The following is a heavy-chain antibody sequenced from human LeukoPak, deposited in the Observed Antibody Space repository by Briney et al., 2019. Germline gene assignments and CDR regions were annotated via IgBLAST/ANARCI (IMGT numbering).Heavy chain of an antibody. Sequence: GGSLRLSCAASGFTFRSFGMQWVRQAPGKGLEWVAVISYDGSNKYYADSVKGRFTISRDNSKNTLYLQMNSLRAEDTAVYYCANLDYDYVWGSYRPYYLDYWGQGTLVTVSS. D-gene: IGHD3-16*02. J-gene: IGHJ4*02. CDR2: ISYDGSNK. CDR3: ANLDYDYVWGSYRPYYLDY. CDR1: GFTFRSFG. V-gene: IGHV3-30*18.